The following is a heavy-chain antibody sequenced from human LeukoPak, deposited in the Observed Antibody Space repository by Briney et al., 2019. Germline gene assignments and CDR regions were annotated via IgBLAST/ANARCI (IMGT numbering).Heavy chain of an antibody. CDR3: AKGGKWDVTPFDY. Sequence: GGSLRLSCAASGFTFNNYWMHWVRQAPGKGLVWVSGINSDGSSATYADSVKGRFTISRDNSKNTLYLQVNSLRAEDTAVYYCAKGGKWDVTPFDYWGQGTLVTVSS. V-gene: IGHV3-74*01. CDR2: INSDGSSA. D-gene: IGHD1-26*01. CDR1: GFTFNNYW. J-gene: IGHJ4*02.